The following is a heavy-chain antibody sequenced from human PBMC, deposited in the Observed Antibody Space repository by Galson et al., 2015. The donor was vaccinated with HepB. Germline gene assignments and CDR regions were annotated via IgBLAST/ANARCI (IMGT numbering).Heavy chain of an antibody. V-gene: IGHV3-30*04. CDR3: ARDYKHGGNSGGPEDDAFDI. D-gene: IGHD4-23*01. CDR1: GFTFSSYA. CDR2: ISYDGSNK. J-gene: IGHJ3*02. Sequence: SLRLSCAASGFTFSSYAMHWVRQAPGKGLEWVAVISYDGSNKYYADSVKGRFTISRDNSKNTLYLQMNSLRAEDTAVHYCARDYKHGGNSGGPEDDAFDIWGQGTMVTVSS.